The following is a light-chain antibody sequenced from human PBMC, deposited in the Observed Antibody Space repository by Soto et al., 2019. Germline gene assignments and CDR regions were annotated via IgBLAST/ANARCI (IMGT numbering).Light chain of an antibody. V-gene: IGLV1-40*01. Sequence: QSVLTQPPSVSGAPGQTITMSCTGSGSNVGASYDVHWYQVLPGAGPRLLIYKNNNRPSGVPDRFSGSKSGTSASLAITGLRAEDEADYYCCSYAGSSTGVFGGGTKLTVL. CDR3: CSYAGSSTGV. J-gene: IGLJ3*02. CDR2: KNN. CDR1: GSNVGASYD.